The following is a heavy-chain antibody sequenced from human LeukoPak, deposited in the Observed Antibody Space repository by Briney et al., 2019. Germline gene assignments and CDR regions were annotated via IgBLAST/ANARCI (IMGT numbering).Heavy chain of an antibody. J-gene: IGHJ4*02. Sequence: GGSLRLSCAASGFTFSGYWMSWVRQAPGKGLEWVANIKQDESEKYYVDSAKGRFTISRDNAKNSLYLQMNSLRAEDTAVYYCARVRGDIAAAGKDYFDYWGQGTLVTVSS. CDR3: ARVRGDIAAAGKDYFDY. CDR1: GFTFSGYW. V-gene: IGHV3-7*01. CDR2: IKQDESEK. D-gene: IGHD6-13*01.